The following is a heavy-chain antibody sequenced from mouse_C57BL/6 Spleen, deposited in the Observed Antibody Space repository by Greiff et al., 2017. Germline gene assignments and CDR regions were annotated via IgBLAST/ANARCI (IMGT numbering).Heavy chain of an antibody. CDR2: IWRGGST. CDR3: ATPTGSSWFAY. CDR1: GFSLTSYC. J-gene: IGHJ3*01. D-gene: IGHD4-1*02. V-gene: IGHV2-5*01. Sequence: QVQLKESGPGLVQPSQSLSITCTVSGFSLTSYCVHWFRQSPGKGLEWLGVIWRGGSTDYNAAFMSRLSITKDNSKSQVFFKMTSLQADATALYYCATPTGSSWFAYWGQGTLVTVSA.